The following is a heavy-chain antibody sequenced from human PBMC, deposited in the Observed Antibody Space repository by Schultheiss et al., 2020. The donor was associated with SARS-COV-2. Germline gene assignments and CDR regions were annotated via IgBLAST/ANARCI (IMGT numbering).Heavy chain of an antibody. Sequence: SQILSLTCAVYGGSFSGYYWSWIRQPPGKGLEWIGEINHSGSTNYNPSLKSRVTISVDTSKNQFSLKLASVTAADTATYYCARYGPVAMNTGAFDYWGQGTLVTVSS. J-gene: IGHJ4*02. CDR2: INHSGST. CDR3: ARYGPVAMNTGAFDY. D-gene: IGHD6-19*01. V-gene: IGHV4-34*01. CDR1: GGSFSGYY.